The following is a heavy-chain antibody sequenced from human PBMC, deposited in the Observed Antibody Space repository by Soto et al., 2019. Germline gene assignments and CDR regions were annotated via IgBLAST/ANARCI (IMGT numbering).Heavy chain of an antibody. CDR3: ARPYDSSGYYSYKWFDP. V-gene: IGHV1-18*01. CDR2: ISAYNGNT. CDR1: GYTFTSYG. D-gene: IGHD3-22*01. J-gene: IGHJ5*02. Sequence: GASVKVSCKASGYTFTSYGISWVRQAPGQGLEWMGWISAYNGNTNYAQKLQGRVTMTTDTSTSTAYMELRSLRSDDTAVYYCARPYDSSGYYSYKWFDPWGQGTLVTVSS.